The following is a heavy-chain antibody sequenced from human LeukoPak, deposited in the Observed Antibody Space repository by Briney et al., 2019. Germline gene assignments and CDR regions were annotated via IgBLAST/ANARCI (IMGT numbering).Heavy chain of an antibody. CDR1: GFTFSSSW. CDR3: TRPESSSSLACDH. J-gene: IGHJ4*02. CDR2: INSDGSTT. D-gene: IGHD2-2*01. V-gene: IGHV3-74*01. Sequence: GGSLRLSCAASGFTFSSSWMHWVRQAPGKGLVWVSRINSDGSTTNYADSVKGRFIISRDNAKNTLYLQMNSLRAEDMAVYCCTRPESSSSLACDHWGQGTLVTVSS.